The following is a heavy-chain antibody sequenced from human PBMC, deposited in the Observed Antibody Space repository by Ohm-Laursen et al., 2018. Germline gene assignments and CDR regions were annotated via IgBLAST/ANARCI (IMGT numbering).Heavy chain of an antibody. J-gene: IGHJ3*02. CDR3: ARLSDAFDI. D-gene: IGHD4/OR15-4a*01. CDR2: ISGSGGNT. Sequence: SLRLSCSASGFTFNSYAMSWVRQAPGKGLEWVSVISGSGGNTYYADSVKGRFTISRDNSKNTLYLQMNSLRAEDTAVYYCARLSDAFDIWGQGTMVTVSS. CDR1: GFTFNSYA. V-gene: IGHV3-23*01.